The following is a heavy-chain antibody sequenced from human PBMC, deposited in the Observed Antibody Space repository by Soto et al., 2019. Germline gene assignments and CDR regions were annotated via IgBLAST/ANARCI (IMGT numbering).Heavy chain of an antibody. CDR2: IKSKTDGGTT. CDR3: TTFYIVATTTYGMDV. Sequence: PGGSLRLSCAASGFTFSNAWMNWVRQAPGKGLEWVGRIKSKTDGGTTDYAAPVKGRFTISRDDSKNTLYLQMNSLKTEDTAVYYCTTFYIVATTTYGMDVWGQGTAVTVSS. J-gene: IGHJ6*02. D-gene: IGHD5-12*01. CDR1: GFTFSNAW. V-gene: IGHV3-15*07.